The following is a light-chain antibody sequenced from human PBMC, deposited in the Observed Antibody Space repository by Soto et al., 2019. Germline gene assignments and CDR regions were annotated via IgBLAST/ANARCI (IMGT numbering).Light chain of an antibody. V-gene: IGKV1-17*01. J-gene: IGKJ5*01. CDR2: AIS. CDR1: QGIGNY. Sequence: DIQMTQSPSSLSASVGDRVTITCRASQGIGNYLGWYQQKPGKGPKRLVYAISSFHSGVPSRFSGSGSETEFTLTISSLQPEDFATYYCLQYNDYPFTFGQGTRLEMK. CDR3: LQYNDYPFT.